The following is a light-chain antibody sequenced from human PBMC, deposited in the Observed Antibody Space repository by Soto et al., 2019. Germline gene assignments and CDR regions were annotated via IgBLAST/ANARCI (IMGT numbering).Light chain of an antibody. Sequence: EIVLTQSPGTLSLSPGERATLSCRASQSVSSSYLAWYQQKPAQAPRLLIYGASSRATGIPDRFSGSGSGTDFTLTISRLEPEDFAVYYCQQYGSSPITFGPGTKVDIK. CDR1: QSVSSSY. J-gene: IGKJ3*01. V-gene: IGKV3-20*01. CDR2: GAS. CDR3: QQYGSSPIT.